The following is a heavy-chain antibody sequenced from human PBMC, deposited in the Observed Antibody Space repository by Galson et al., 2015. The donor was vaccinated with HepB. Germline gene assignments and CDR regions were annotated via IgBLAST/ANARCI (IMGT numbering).Heavy chain of an antibody. Sequence: SVKVSCKASGGTFSSYAISWVRQAPGQGLEWMGRIIPILGIANYAQKFQGRVTITADKSTSTAYMELSSLRSEDTAVYYCARYCSGGSCSIDFDIWGQGTMVTVSS. D-gene: IGHD2-15*01. CDR1: GGTFSSYA. J-gene: IGHJ3*02. CDR2: IIPILGIA. CDR3: ARYCSGGSCSIDFDI. V-gene: IGHV1-69*04.